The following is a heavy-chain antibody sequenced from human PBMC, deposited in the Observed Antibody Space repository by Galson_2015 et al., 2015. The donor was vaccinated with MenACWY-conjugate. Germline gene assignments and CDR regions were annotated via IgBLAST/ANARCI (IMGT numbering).Heavy chain of an antibody. CDR3: ARGGDYDILTGRYYYYMDV. CDR1: GYTFTSYD. J-gene: IGHJ6*03. V-gene: IGHV1-8*01. CDR2: MNPNSGNT. Sequence: SVKVSCKASGYTFTSYDINWVRQATGQGLEWMGWMNPNSGNTGYAQKFQGRVTMTRNTSISTAYMELSSLRSEDTAVYYCARGGDYDILTGRYYYYMDVWDKGTTVTVSS. D-gene: IGHD3-9*01.